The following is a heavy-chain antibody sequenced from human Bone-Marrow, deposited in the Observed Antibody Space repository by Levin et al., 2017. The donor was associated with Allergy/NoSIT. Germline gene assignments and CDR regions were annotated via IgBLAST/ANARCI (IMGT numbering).Heavy chain of an antibody. CDR1: GGSISNYY. J-gene: IGHJ4*02. D-gene: IGHD2-15*01. Sequence: ESLKISCTVSGGSISNYYWSWLRQPPGKGLEWIGYIYYSGCTNYNPSLKSRVTISVDTSQNQFSLKLSSVTAADTAVYYCAREGLPGSPYFDYWGQGTLVTVSS. CDR2: IYYSGCT. V-gene: IGHV4-59*01. CDR3: AREGLPGSPYFDY.